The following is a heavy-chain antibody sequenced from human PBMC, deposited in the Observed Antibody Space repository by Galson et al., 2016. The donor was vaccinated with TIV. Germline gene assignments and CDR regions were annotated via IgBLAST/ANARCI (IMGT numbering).Heavy chain of an antibody. V-gene: IGHV1-3*04. J-gene: IGHJ4*02. CDR2: INTAVGNT. CDR3: ARDRTWDSSAYFDY. Sequence: SGYAFQGYAMHWVRQAPGQRPEWMGWINTAVGNTKYSQRFQGRITITRDPSARTTYMELSSLRSEDSAVYYCARDRTWDSSAYFDYWGQGTLVTVSP. CDR1: GYAFQGYA. D-gene: IGHD3-22*01.